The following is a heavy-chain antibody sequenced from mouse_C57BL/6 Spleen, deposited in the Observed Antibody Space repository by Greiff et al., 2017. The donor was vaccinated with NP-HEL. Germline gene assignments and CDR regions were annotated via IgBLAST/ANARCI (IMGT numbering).Heavy chain of an antibody. V-gene: IGHV1-52*01. J-gene: IGHJ3*01. CDR2: IDPSDSET. D-gene: IGHD1-1*01. CDR1: GYTFTSYW. CDR3: ARREDYGSREGFAY. Sequence: QVQLQQPGAELVRPGSSVKLSCKASGYTFTSYWMHWVKQRPIQGLEWIGNIDPSDSETHYNQKFKDKATLTVDKSSSTAYMQLSSLTSEDSAVYYCARREDYGSREGFAYWGQGTLVTVSA.